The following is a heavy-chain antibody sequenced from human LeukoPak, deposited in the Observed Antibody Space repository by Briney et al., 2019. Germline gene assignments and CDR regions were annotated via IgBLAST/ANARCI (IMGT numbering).Heavy chain of an antibody. J-gene: IGHJ4*02. CDR1: GFTFSSYG. D-gene: IGHD3-10*01. V-gene: IGHV3-30*03. Sequence: GGSLRLSCAASGFTFSSYGMHWVRQAPGKGLEWVAVISYDGSNKYYADSVKGRFTISRDNSKNTLYLRMNSLRAEDTAVYYCETYNGIWGQGTPVTVSS. CDR3: ETYNGI. CDR2: ISYDGSNK.